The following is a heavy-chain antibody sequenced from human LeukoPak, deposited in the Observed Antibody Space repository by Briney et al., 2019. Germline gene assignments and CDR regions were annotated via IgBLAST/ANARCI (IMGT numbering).Heavy chain of an antibody. CDR3: ASQRWLQSSFDY. Sequence: PSETLSLTCAVYGGSFSGYYWSWIRQPPGKGLEWIGEINHSGSTNYNPSLKSRVTISVDTSKNQFSLKLSSVTAADTAVYYCASQRWLQSSFDYWGQGTLVTVSS. CDR1: GGSFSGYY. J-gene: IGHJ4*02. V-gene: IGHV4-34*01. CDR2: INHSGST. D-gene: IGHD5-24*01.